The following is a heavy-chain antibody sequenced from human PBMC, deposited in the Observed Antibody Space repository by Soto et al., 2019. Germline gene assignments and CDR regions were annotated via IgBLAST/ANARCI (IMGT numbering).Heavy chain of an antibody. CDR1: GGSISSYY. CDR2: TYYSGST. D-gene: IGHD2-21*02. CDR3: ARDTYCGGDCYSDYGMDV. V-gene: IGHV4-59*01. Sequence: SETLSLTCTVSGGSISSYYWSWIRQPPGKGLEWIGYTYYSGSTNYNPSLKSRVTISVDTSKNQFSLKLSSVTAADTAVYYCARDTYCGGDCYSDYGMDVWGQGTTVTVSS. J-gene: IGHJ6*02.